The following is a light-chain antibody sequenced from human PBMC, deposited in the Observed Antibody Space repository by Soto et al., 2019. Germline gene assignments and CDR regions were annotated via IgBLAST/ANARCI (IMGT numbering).Light chain of an antibody. V-gene: IGLV2-8*01. J-gene: IGLJ3*02. CDR3: NSYAGSNNWV. Sequence: QSALTQPPSASGSPGQSVTISCTGTSRDVGGYNNVSWYQQHPGKAPKLMIYEVSKLPSGVPDRFSGSKSGNTASLTVSGLQAEDEADYYCNSYAGSNNWVFGGGTKLTVL. CDR2: EVS. CDR1: SRDVGGYNN.